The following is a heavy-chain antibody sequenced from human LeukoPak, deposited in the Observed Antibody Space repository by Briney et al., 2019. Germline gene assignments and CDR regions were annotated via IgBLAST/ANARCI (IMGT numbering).Heavy chain of an antibody. CDR1: GGSISNYY. V-gene: IGHV4-59*01. CDR3: ARDGAFDI. Sequence: PSETLSLTCTVSGGSISNYYWSWIRQPPGQGLQWIGYIYSTGTTNYNPSLRSRVTISVDTSKNRFSLKLTSVTAADTAVYYCARDGAFDIWGQGTMVTVSS. J-gene: IGHJ3*02. CDR2: IYSTGTT.